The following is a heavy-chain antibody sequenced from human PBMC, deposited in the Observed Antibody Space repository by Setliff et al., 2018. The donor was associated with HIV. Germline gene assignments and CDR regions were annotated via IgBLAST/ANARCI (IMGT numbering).Heavy chain of an antibody. D-gene: IGHD1-1*01. CDR2: ISYSGST. Sequence: SETLSLTCTVSGGSISTYYWSWIRQPPGKGLEWIGYISYSGSTNYNPSLKSRVALSVKTSKNQFSLKLNSVTAADTAVYYCARDSNAPYFQYWGQGTLVTVSS. CDR3: ARDSNAPYFQY. CDR1: GGSISTYY. J-gene: IGHJ1*01. V-gene: IGHV4-59*01.